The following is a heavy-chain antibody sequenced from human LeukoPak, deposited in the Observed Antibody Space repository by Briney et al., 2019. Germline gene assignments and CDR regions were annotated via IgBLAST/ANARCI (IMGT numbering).Heavy chain of an antibody. V-gene: IGHV1-69*05. CDR2: IIPIFGTA. Sequence: SVKVSCKASGGTFSSYAISWVRQAPGQGLEWMGGIIPIFGTANYAQKFQGRVTITTDESTSTAYMELSSLRSEDTAVYYCASAYDYVWGSYRRLYYFDYWGQGTLVTVSS. J-gene: IGHJ4*02. CDR3: ASAYDYVWGSYRRLYYFDY. CDR1: GGTFSSYA. D-gene: IGHD3-16*02.